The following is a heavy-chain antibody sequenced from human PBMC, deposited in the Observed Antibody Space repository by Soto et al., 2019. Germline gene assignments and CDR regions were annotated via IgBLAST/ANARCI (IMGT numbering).Heavy chain of an antibody. CDR3: ARTFDYYGMDV. CDR1: GYSIASGYY. J-gene: IGHJ6*02. V-gene: IGHV4-38-2*01. CDR2: IYHAGSV. Sequence: LPLTCAVSGYSIASGYYWAWIRQSPGKGLEWIGSIYHAGSVYYNPSLNSRVAVSLDTSKNHFSLKLTSVTAADTAVYYCARTFDYYGMDVWGQGTTVTVSS.